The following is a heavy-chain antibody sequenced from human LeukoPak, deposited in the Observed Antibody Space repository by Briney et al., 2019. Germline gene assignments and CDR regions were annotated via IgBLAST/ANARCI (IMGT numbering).Heavy chain of an antibody. CDR2: IKSKTDGGTT. J-gene: IGHJ4*02. V-gene: IGHV3-15*01. CDR1: GFTFSNAW. D-gene: IGHD6-6*01. Sequence: GGSLRLSCAASGFTFSNAWMSWVRQAPGKGLEWVGRIKSKTDGGTTDYAAPVKGRFTIPRDDSKNTLYLQMNSLRAEDTAVYYCARDDPSMIAALHYWGQGTLVTVSS. CDR3: ARDDPSMIAALHY.